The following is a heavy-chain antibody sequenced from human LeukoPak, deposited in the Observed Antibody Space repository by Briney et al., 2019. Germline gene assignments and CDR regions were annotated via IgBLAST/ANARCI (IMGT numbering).Heavy chain of an antibody. D-gene: IGHD5-12*01. CDR2: IYYSGST. V-gene: IGHV4-39*01. J-gene: IGHJ5*02. CDR3: ASRGGGYENRGTFDP. CDR1: GGSISSSSYY. Sequence: PSETLSLTCTVSGGSISSSSYYWGWIRQPPGKGLEWIGSIYYSGSTYYNPSLKSRVTISVDTSKNQFSLKLSSVTAADTAVYYCASRGGGYENRGTFDPWGQGTLVTVSS.